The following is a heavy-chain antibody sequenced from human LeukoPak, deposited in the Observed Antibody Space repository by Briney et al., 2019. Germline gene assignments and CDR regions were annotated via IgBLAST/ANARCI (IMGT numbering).Heavy chain of an antibody. J-gene: IGHJ4*02. D-gene: IGHD3-10*01. CDR1: GFIFSTYS. Sequence: GGSLRLSCAASGFIFSTYSMNWVRQAPGKGLEWVSSISSSSNYIYYADSVKGRFTISGDNAKNSLYLQMNSLRAEDTAVYYCARGGSGDYWGQGTLVTVSS. CDR3: ARGGSGDY. CDR2: ISSSSNYI. V-gene: IGHV3-21*01.